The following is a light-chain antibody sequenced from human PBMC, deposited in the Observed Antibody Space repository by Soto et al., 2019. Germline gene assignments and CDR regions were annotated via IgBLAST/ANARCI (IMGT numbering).Light chain of an antibody. V-gene: IGLV2-11*01. CDR3: CSYAGSPRYV. CDR1: SSDVGGYNY. J-gene: IGLJ1*01. CDR2: DVS. Sequence: QSALTQPRSVSGSPGQSVTISCTGTSSDVGGYNYVSWYQQHPGKAPKVMIYDVSERPSGVPDRFSGSKSGNTASLTISGLQAEDEAAYYCCSYAGSPRYVLGTGTKLTVL.